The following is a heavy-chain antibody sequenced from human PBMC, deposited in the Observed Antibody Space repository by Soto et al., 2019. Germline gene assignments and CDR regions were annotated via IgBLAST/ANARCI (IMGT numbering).Heavy chain of an antibody. CDR2: INAGNGNT. D-gene: IGHD6-19*01. CDR1: GYTFTSYA. J-gene: IGHJ6*02. Sequence: QVQLVQSGAEVKKPGASVKVSCKASGYTFTSYAMHWVRQAPGQRLEWMGWINAGNGNTKYSQKFQGRVTITRDTSASTAYMELSSLRSEDTAVYYCARDEGSGWSNYGMDVWGQGTTVTVSS. CDR3: ARDEGSGWSNYGMDV. V-gene: IGHV1-3*01.